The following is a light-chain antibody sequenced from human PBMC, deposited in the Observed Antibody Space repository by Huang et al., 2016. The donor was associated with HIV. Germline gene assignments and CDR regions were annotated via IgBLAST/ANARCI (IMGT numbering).Light chain of an antibody. J-gene: IGKJ3*01. CDR3: QKYNSAPRT. CDR2: AAS. CDR1: QGIANH. Sequence: DIQMTQSPSSLSASVGDRVTISCRASQGIANHLAWYQQRTGKAPKLLIYAASALQSVVPSRFSGTGSGTDFTLTISSLQPEDVATYFCQKYNSAPRTFGPGTKVEIK. V-gene: IGKV1-27*01.